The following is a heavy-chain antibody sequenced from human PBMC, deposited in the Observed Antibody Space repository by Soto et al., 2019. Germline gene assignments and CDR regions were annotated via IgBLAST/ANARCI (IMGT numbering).Heavy chain of an antibody. CDR2: ISGSGGST. Sequence: GGSLRLSCAASGFTFSSYAMSWVRQAPGKGLEWVSAISGSGGSTYYADSVKGRFTISRDNSKNTLYLQMNSLRAEDTAVYYCAKCLQQLVLLFPYFDYWGQGTLVTVSS. CDR1: GFTFSSYA. CDR3: AKCLQQLVLLFPYFDY. D-gene: IGHD6-13*01. V-gene: IGHV3-23*01. J-gene: IGHJ4*02.